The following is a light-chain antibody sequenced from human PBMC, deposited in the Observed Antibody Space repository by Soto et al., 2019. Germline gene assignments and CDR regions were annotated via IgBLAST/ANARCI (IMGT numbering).Light chain of an antibody. CDR1: NVASRR. CDR2: DDR. Sequence: SSELTQPPSVSVAPGQTARVTCGGINVASRRVHWFQPRPGQAPVLVVYDDRDRPSGIPERFSGANSGNTATLTISRVEAGDEADYFCQVWDSASDHYVFGTGTKVTVL. V-gene: IGLV3-21*02. J-gene: IGLJ1*01. CDR3: QVWDSASDHYV.